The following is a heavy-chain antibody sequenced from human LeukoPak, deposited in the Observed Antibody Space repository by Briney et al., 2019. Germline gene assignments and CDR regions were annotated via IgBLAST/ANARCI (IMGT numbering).Heavy chain of an antibody. Sequence: PGGSLTLSCAPSGFTFSSYSVHWLRQAPGKGLEWVADISYDGSNKYYAVPVKGRFTISRDNSKNILYLQMNSLRAEDTAVYYCARDRYCSGGSCLGFDYWGQGTLVTVSS. V-gene: IGHV3-30*04. D-gene: IGHD2-15*01. CDR1: GFTFSSYS. CDR2: ISYDGSNK. J-gene: IGHJ4*02. CDR3: ARDRYCSGGSCLGFDY.